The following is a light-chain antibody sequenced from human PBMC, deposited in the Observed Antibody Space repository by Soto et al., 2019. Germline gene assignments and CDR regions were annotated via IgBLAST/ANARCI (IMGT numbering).Light chain of an antibody. J-gene: IGKJ1*01. CDR3: LQYDNWPPWT. V-gene: IGKV3-15*01. CDR1: ETVGSN. Sequence: EIVMTQSPATLSVSPGERATLSCRASETVGSNLAWYQQKPGQAPRLLIYGASTRATGVPARFSGSGSGTEFTLTISSLQSEDFALYYCLQYDNWPPWTFGQGTKVESK. CDR2: GAS.